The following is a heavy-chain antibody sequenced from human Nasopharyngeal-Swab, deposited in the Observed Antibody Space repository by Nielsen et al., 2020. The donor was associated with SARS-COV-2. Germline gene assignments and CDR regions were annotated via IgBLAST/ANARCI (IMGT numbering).Heavy chain of an antibody. J-gene: IGHJ4*02. CDR1: GFTFSSYS. CDR3: ARPPGYCSGGSCYS. V-gene: IGHV3-48*04. D-gene: IGHD2-15*01. Sequence: GESLKISCAASGFTFSSYSMNWVRQAPGKGLEWVSYISSSSSTIYYADSVKGRFTISRDNAKNSLYLQMNSLRAEDTAVYYCARPPGYCSGGSCYSWGQGTLVTVSS. CDR2: ISSSSSTI.